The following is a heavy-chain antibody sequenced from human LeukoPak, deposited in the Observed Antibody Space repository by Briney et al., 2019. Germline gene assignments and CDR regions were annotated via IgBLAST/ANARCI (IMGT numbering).Heavy chain of an antibody. V-gene: IGHV3-15*05. Sequence: PGGSLRLSCTVSGFPVSINSMSWVRQAPGKGLEWVGRIKSKSDGGTTDYAAPVKGRFTISRDDSKNTLFLQVNSLKIEDTAVYYCTTVTLRPVGLWGQGTLVTVSS. D-gene: IGHD3-10*01. CDR2: IKSKSDGGTT. CDR3: TTVTLRPVGL. CDR1: GFPVSINS. J-gene: IGHJ4*02.